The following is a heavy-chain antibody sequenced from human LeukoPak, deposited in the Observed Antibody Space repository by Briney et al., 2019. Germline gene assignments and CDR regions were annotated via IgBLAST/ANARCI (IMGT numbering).Heavy chain of an antibody. CDR3: ATTSYYYDSPDY. Sequence: SETLSLTCTVSGGSISSTSYYWGWIRQPPGKGREWIGSIDYSWDTYYNPSLKSRCTISVDTSKNQFSLKLSSVTAADTAVYYCATTSYYYDSPDYWGQGTLVTVSS. D-gene: IGHD3-22*01. CDR1: GGSISSTSYY. CDR2: IDYSWDT. J-gene: IGHJ4*02. V-gene: IGHV4-39*01.